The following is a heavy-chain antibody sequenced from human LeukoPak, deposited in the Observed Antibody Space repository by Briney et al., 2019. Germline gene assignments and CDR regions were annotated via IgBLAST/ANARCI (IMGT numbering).Heavy chain of an antibody. D-gene: IGHD6-19*01. CDR2: INPRGST. CDR3: ARGLQQGSAWSWGPKEKSYQYMDV. Sequence: SETLSLTCGVSGGSFSSHYWTWIRQPPGKGLEWIGEINPRGSTNYNPSLKSRVTVSADTSRNQLSLSLTSVTAADSAVYFCARGLQQGSAWSWGPKEKSYQYMDVWGTGTTVIVSS. CDR1: GGSFSSHY. J-gene: IGHJ6*04. V-gene: IGHV4-34*01.